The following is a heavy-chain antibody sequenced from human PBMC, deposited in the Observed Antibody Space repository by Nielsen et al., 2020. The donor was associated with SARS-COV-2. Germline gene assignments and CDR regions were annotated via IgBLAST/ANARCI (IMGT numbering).Heavy chain of an antibody. Sequence: WIRQPPGKRLEWVSSISSSSSYIYYADSVKGRFTISRDNAKNSLYLQMNSLRAEDTAVYYCAKDARYCSSTSCYPGASDYYYYYYMDVWGKGTTVTVSS. CDR2: ISSSSSYI. V-gene: IGHV3-21*01. J-gene: IGHJ6*03. D-gene: IGHD2-2*01. CDR3: AKDARYCSSTSCYPGASDYYYYYYMDV.